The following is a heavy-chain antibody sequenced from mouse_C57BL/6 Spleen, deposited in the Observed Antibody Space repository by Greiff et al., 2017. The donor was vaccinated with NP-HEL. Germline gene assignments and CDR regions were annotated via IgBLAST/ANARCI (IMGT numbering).Heavy chain of an antibody. CDR1: GYTFTSYG. V-gene: IGHV1-81*01. CDR2: IYPRSGNT. D-gene: IGHD2-1*01. CDR3: ARWDGNDYYAMDY. J-gene: IGHJ4*01. Sequence: QVQLKESGAELARPGASVKLSCKASGYTFTSYGISWVKQRTGQGLEWIGEIYPRSGNTYYNEKFKGKATLTADKSSSTAYMELRSLTSEDSAVYFCARWDGNDYYAMDYWGQGTSVTVSS.